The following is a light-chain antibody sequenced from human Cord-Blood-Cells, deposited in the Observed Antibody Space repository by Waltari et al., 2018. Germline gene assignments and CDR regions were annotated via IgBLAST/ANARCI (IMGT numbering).Light chain of an antibody. J-gene: IGKJ2*01. CDR1: QSISRW. V-gene: IGKV1-5*03. CDR2: KPS. CDR3: QQYNSYPYT. Sequence: DIQMTKSPSTLSASVGAIVPITCRASQSISRWSPGYQQKPGKAPKLLIYKPSSVESGVPSRFSGSGSGTEFTLTISSLQPDDFATYYCQQYNSYPYTFGQGTKLEIK.